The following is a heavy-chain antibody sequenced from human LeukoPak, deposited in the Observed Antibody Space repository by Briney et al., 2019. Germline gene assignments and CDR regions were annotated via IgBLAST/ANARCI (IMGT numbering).Heavy chain of an antibody. Sequence: PSETLSLTCTVSGYSISSGYYWGWIRQPAGKGLEWIGRIYTSGSTNYNPSLKSRVTISVDTSKNQFSLKLSSVTAADTAVYYCARDLVVWGSYRPYFDYWGQGTLVTVSS. J-gene: IGHJ4*02. CDR1: GYSISSGYY. CDR2: IYTSGST. CDR3: ARDLVVWGSYRPYFDY. V-gene: IGHV4-61*02. D-gene: IGHD3-16*02.